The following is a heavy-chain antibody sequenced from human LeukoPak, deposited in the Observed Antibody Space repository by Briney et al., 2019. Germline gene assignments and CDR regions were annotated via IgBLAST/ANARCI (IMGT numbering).Heavy chain of an antibody. CDR1: GFTFSSYE. D-gene: IGHD1-1*01. CDR3: ARDMEPDAFDI. J-gene: IGHJ3*02. CDR2: ISSSGNAI. V-gene: IGHV3-48*03. Sequence: GGSLRLSCAASGFTFSSYEMNWVRQAPGKGLEWASYISSSGNAIYYADSVKGRFTISRDTAKNSLYLQMNSLRAEDTALYYCARDMEPDAFDIWGQGTMVTVSS.